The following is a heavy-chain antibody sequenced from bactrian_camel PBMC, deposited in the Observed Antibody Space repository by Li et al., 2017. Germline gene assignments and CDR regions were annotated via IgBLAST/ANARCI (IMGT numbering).Heavy chain of an antibody. D-gene: IGHD1*01. CDR3: ADDPSVWSTCHSLGPRDYQY. V-gene: IGHV3S53*01. CDR1: GFIHVSEC. Sequence: HVQLVESGGALVQPGGSLRHSCAASGFIHVSECMAWFRQAPGKEREGVATVNSGGKVTYADSVKGRFTISRDTSQNTVYLQMDNLKPEDTAVFYCADDPSVWSTCHSLGPRDYQYWGRGTQVTVS. J-gene: IGHJ4*01. CDR2: VNSGGKV.